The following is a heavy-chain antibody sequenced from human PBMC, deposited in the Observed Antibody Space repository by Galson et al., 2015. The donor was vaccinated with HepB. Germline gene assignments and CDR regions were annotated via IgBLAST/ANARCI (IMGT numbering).Heavy chain of an antibody. Sequence: SLRLSCAASGFTFSYYAMAWVRQAPRKGLEWISAITPSGDNTYSADSMKGRFFISRDNSQNTLFLQMNSLRADDKAIYFCAKVFPEKTDGWYRQALYYFDSWGQGTRVTVSS. CDR2: ITPSGDNT. CDR3: AKVFPEKTDGWYRQALYYFDS. J-gene: IGHJ4*02. D-gene: IGHD6-19*01. V-gene: IGHV3-23*01. CDR1: GFTFSYYA.